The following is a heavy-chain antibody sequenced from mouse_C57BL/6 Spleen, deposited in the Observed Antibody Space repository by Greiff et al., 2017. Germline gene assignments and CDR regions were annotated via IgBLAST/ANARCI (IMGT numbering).Heavy chain of an antibody. D-gene: IGHD2-1*01. V-gene: IGHV5-9-1*02. J-gene: IGHJ3*01. CDR2: ISSGGDYI. CDR3: TREGIYGNLWFAY. CDR1: GFTFSSYA. Sequence: EVKVVESGEGLVKPGGSLKLSCAASGFTFSSYAMSWVRQTPEKRLEWVAYISSGGDYIYYADTVKGRFTISRDNARNTLYLRMSSLKSEDTAMYYCTREGIYGNLWFAYWGQGTLVTVSA.